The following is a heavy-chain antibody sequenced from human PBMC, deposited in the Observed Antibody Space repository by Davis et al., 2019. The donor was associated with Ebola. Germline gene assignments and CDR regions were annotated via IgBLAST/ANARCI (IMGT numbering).Heavy chain of an antibody. V-gene: IGHV4-61*05. Sequence: PSETLSLTCTVSGGSISSSSYYWGWIRQPPGKGLEWIGRIYTSGSTNYNPSLKSRVTMSVDTSKNQFSLKLSSVAAADTAVYYCARKWGSAFDYWGQGTLVTVSS. CDR3: ARKWGSAFDY. D-gene: IGHD7-27*01. CDR2: IYTSGST. CDR1: GGSISSSSYY. J-gene: IGHJ4*02.